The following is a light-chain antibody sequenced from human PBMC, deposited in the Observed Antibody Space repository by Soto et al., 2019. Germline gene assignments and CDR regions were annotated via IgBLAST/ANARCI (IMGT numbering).Light chain of an antibody. V-gene: IGKV1-9*01. J-gene: IGKJ5*01. CDR2: AAS. CDR1: QGISSY. CDR3: QGLNDYPIT. Sequence: DIQLTQSPSFLSASVGDRVTITCRASQGISSYLAWYQQKPGKAPKFLIYAASTLQSGVPSRFSGSGSGTDFTLTISSLQPEDFATYYCQGLNDYPITFGQGTRLEIK.